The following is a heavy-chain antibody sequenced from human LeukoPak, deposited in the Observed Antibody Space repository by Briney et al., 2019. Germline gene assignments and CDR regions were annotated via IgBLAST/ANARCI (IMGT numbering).Heavy chain of an antibody. V-gene: IGHV4-30-2*01. CDR1: GGSISSSYYS. J-gene: IGHJ4*02. CDR2: IYHSGST. Sequence: SETLSLTCTVSGGSISSSYYSWSWIRQPPGKGLEWIGYIYHSGSTYYNPSLKSRVTISVDRSKNQFSLKLSSVTAADTAVYYCARVYYSSSWLFDYWGQGTLVTVSS. CDR3: ARVYYSSSWLFDY. D-gene: IGHD6-13*01.